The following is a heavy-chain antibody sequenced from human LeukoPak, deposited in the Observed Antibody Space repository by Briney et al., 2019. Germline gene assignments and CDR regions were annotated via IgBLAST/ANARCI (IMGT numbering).Heavy chain of an antibody. J-gene: IGHJ4*02. CDR1: GFTFDDYA. CDR2: ISWNSETI. CDR3: ASAVAGAFDY. Sequence: PGRSLRLSCAVSGFTFDDYAMHWVRQVPGKGLEWVSGISWNSETIGYADSVKGRFTISRDNAKNSLYLQMNSLRAEDTALYYCASAVAGAFDYWGQGTLVTVSS. V-gene: IGHV3-9*01. D-gene: IGHD6-19*01.